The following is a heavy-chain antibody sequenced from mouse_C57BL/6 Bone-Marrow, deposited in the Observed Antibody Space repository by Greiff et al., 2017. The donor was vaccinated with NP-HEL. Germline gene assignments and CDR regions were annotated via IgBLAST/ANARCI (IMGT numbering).Heavy chain of an antibody. Sequence: QVQLQQPGAELVKPGASVKLSCKASGYTFTSYWMHWVKQRPGQGLEWVGMINPNSGSTNYNEKFNSKATLTVDKSSSTAYRQLSSLTSENSAVYDYATPIYYYGSSYGDYYAMDYWVQGTSVTVSS. CDR2: INPNSGST. D-gene: IGHD1-1*01. CDR3: ATPIYYYGSSYGDYYAMDY. J-gene: IGHJ4*01. V-gene: IGHV1-64*01. CDR1: GYTFTSYW.